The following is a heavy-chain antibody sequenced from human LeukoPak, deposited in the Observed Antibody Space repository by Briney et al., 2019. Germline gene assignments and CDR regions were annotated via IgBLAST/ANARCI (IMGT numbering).Heavy chain of an antibody. Sequence: SETLSLTCIVSGGSISSSSYYWGWLRQPPGKGLGWIGSIYYSGSTYYNPSLKSRVTISVDTSKNQFSLKQRSVTAADTALYYCARSELSCSGGSCPTRYAFDIWGQGTVVTASS. CDR1: GGSISSSSYY. CDR2: IYYSGST. J-gene: IGHJ3*02. V-gene: IGHV4-39*07. CDR3: ARSELSCSGGSCPTRYAFDI. D-gene: IGHD2-15*01.